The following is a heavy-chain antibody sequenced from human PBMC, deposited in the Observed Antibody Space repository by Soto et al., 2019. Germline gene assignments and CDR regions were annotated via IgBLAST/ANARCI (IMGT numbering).Heavy chain of an antibody. CDR1: GYTFTSYG. Sequence: GASVKVSCKASGYTFTSYGISWVRQAPGQGLEWMGWISTYNGNTNYAQKLQGRVTLTTDTSTSTAYMELRSLRADDTAVYYCARDNLYFDILTGSHLFAYWGQGTLVTVSS. D-gene: IGHD3-9*01. CDR3: ARDNLYFDILTGSHLFAY. CDR2: ISTYNGNT. V-gene: IGHV1-18*01. J-gene: IGHJ4*02.